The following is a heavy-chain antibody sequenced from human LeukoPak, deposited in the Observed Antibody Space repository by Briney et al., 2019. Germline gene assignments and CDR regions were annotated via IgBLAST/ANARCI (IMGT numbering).Heavy chain of an antibody. J-gene: IGHJ4*02. V-gene: IGHV3-11*06. Sequence: PGGSLRLSCAASGFAFSDLCMTWIRQAPGKGLEWVSHISTTSAYTNYADSVKGRFIISRDNAKNSLYLQMNSLRAEDTAVYYCARGPRGLQALENWGQGTLVTVSS. CDR2: ISTTSAYT. D-gene: IGHD3-10*01. CDR1: GFAFSDLC. CDR3: ARGPRGLQALEN.